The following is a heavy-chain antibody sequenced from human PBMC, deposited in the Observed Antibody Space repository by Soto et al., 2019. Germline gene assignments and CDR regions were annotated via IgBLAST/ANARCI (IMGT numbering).Heavy chain of an antibody. D-gene: IGHD3-22*01. V-gene: IGHV4-30-4*01. CDR2: VYYSGTT. CDR3: ARMSYFYDKWYFDL. Sequence: SETLSLTCTVSGASINNNDYYWSWIRQTPGKGLEWIGYVYYSGTTDYIPSLKSRLSMSIDKSQNQFTPKLNSVTAADTATYYCARMSYFYDKWYFDLWGRGTLVTVSS. CDR1: GASINNNDYY. J-gene: IGHJ2*01.